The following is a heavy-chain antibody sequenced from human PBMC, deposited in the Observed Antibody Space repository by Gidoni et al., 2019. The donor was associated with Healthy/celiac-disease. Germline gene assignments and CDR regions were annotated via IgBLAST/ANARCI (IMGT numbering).Heavy chain of an antibody. Sequence: GHGLVKTSQTLSLTCTVSVRPISSGAYYWSWIRQHPGKGLAWIGYIYYSGSTYYHPSLKSRVTISVNTSKNQFSLKLGSLTAADAAVYYFASEDRFGNLVVAATGAFDIWGQGTMVTVSS. CDR2: IYYSGST. D-gene: IGHD2-15*01. J-gene: IGHJ3*02. V-gene: IGHV4-31*03. CDR3: ASEDRFGNLVVAATGAFDI. CDR1: VRPISSGAYY.